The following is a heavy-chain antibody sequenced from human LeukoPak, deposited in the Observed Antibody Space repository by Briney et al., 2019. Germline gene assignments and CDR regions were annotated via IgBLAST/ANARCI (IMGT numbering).Heavy chain of an antibody. D-gene: IGHD3-10*01. CDR3: ARKAWYYGSGTLGDGDAFDI. CDR1: GFTFSSYW. Sequence: SGGSLRLSCAASGFTFSSYWMSWVRQAPGKGLEWVANIKQDGSEKYYVHSVKGRFTISRDNAKNSLYLQMNSLRAEDTAVYYCARKAWYYGSGTLGDGDAFDIWGQGTMVTVSS. V-gene: IGHV3-7*01. J-gene: IGHJ3*02. CDR2: IKQDGSEK.